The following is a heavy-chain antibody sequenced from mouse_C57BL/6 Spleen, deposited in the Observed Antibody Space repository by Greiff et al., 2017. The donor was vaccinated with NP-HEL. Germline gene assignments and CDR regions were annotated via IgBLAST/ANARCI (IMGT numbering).Heavy chain of an antibody. Sequence: QVQLKESGAELVKPGASVKISCKASGYAFSSYWMNWVKQRPGKGLEWIGQIYPGDGDTNYNGKFKGKATLTADKSSSTAYMQLSSLTSEDSAVYFCAREGITTVELVYFDVWGTGTTVTVSS. CDR1: GYAFSSYW. D-gene: IGHD1-1*01. V-gene: IGHV1-80*01. J-gene: IGHJ1*03. CDR2: IYPGDGDT. CDR3: AREGITTVELVYFDV.